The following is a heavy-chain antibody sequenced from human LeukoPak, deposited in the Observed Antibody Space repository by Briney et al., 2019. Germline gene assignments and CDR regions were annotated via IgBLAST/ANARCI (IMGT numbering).Heavy chain of an antibody. J-gene: IGHJ6*02. CDR3: ARVTDDYGDHYYGMDV. D-gene: IGHD4-17*01. Sequence: GGSLRLSCAASGFTFSTYGMNWVRQAPGKGLEWVSYISNIDNTIHYADSVKGRFTISRDNAQNSLYLQMSSLRAEDTAIYYCARVTDDYGDHYYGMDVWGQGTTVTVSS. V-gene: IGHV3-48*03. CDR1: GFTFSTYG. CDR2: ISNIDNTI.